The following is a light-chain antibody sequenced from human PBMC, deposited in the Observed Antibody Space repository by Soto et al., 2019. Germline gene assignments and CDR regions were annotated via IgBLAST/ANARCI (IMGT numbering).Light chain of an antibody. CDR2: TAS. V-gene: IGKV1-9*01. J-gene: IGKJ5*01. CDR3: QQLNDFPIS. Sequence: IQLTQSPSSLSASIGDRVTITCRASQGINTYLAWYQQKPGKAPKLLIYTASTLQTGVPSRFSGSGSGTDFTLTISSLQPEDFATYYCQQLNDFPISFGQGTRLEIK. CDR1: QGINTY.